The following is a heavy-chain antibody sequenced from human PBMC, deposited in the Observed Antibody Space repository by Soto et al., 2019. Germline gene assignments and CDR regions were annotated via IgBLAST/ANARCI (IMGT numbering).Heavy chain of an antibody. J-gene: IGHJ6*02. CDR1: GGSISSGGYY. CDR3: ARLTLGFWSGYYRNYYYYGMDV. V-gene: IGHV4-31*03. Sequence: PSETLSLTCTVSGGSISSGGYYWSWIRQHPGKGLEWIGYIYYSGSTYYNPSLKSRVTISVDTSKNQFSLKLSSVTAADTAVYYCARLTLGFWSGYYRNYYYYGMDVWGQGTTVTVSS. CDR2: IYYSGST. D-gene: IGHD3-3*01.